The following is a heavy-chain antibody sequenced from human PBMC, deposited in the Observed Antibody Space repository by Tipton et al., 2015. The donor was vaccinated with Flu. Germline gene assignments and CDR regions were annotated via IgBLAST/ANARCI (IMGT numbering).Heavy chain of an antibody. Sequence: QVQLVQSGGGVVQPGRSLRLSCAASGFTFSSYAMHWVRQAPGKGLEWVAVISYDGSNKYYADSVKGRFTISRDNSKNTLYLQMNSLRAEDTAVYYCAREIWEDLRAFDIWGQGTMVTVSS. V-gene: IGHV3-30*04. CDR3: AREIWEDLRAFDI. D-gene: IGHD1-26*01. J-gene: IGHJ3*02. CDR1: GFTFSSYA. CDR2: ISYDGSNK.